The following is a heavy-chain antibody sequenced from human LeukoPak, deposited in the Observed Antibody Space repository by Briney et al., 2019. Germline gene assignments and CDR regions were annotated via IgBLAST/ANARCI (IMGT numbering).Heavy chain of an antibody. J-gene: IGHJ3*02. Sequence: GASVKVSCKASGYTFTNYGISWVRQAPGQGLEWMGGIIPIFGTANYAQKFQGRVTITADESTSTAYMELSSLRSEDTAVYYCARALLTYYYDSSGYQGAFDIWGQGTMVTVSS. V-gene: IGHV1-69*13. D-gene: IGHD3-22*01. CDR2: IIPIFGTA. CDR3: ARALLTYYYDSSGYQGAFDI. CDR1: GYTFTNYG.